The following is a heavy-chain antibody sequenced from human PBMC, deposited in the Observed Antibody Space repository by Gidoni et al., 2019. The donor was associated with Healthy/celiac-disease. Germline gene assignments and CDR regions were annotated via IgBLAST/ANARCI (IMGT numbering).Heavy chain of an antibody. J-gene: IGHJ4*02. CDR2: ISSSSSYI. Sequence: EVQLVESGGGLVKPGGSLRLSCAASGFTFSSYSMTWVRQAPGKGLEWVSSISSSSSYIYYADSVKGRFTISRDNAKNSLYLQMNSLRAEDTAVYYCARDRTGIAAAGNGQGYYFDYWGQGTLVTVSS. V-gene: IGHV3-21*01. CDR1: GFTFSSYS. D-gene: IGHD6-13*01. CDR3: ARDRTGIAAAGNGQGYYFDY.